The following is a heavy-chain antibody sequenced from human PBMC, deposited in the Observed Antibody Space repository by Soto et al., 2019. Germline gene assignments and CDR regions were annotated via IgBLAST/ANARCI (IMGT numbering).Heavy chain of an antibody. CDR1: GYTFTGYY. Sequence: QVQLVQSGAEVKKPGASVKVSCKASGYTFTGYYMHWVRQAPGQGLEWMGWINPNSGGTNYAQKFQGWGIMTRETSISTACMELRRLRSDDTAVYYCARGGGYDFWSGYFPYYFDYWGQGTLVTVSS. CDR3: ARGGGYDFWSGYFPYYFDY. V-gene: IGHV1-2*04. CDR2: INPNSGGT. D-gene: IGHD3-3*01. J-gene: IGHJ4*02.